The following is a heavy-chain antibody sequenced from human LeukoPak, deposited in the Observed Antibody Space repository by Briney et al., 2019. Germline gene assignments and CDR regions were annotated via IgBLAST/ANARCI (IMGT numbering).Heavy chain of an antibody. CDR2: ISGSGGST. D-gene: IGHD6-19*01. CDR1: GFTFSSYA. J-gene: IGHJ4*02. Sequence: GGSLRLSCAASGFTFSSYAMSWVRQAPGKGLEWVSAISGSGGSTYYADSVKGRFTIPRDNSKNTLYLQMNSLRAEDTAVYYCAKDRDSSGWYYFFDYWGQGTLVTVSS. CDR3: AKDRDSSGWYYFFDY. V-gene: IGHV3-23*01.